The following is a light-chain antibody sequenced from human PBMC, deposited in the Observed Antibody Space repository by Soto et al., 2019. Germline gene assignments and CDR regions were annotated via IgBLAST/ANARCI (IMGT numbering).Light chain of an antibody. CDR1: QRISSW. J-gene: IGKJ4*01. CDR2: KAS. CDR3: QQYDSYSPLT. V-gene: IGKV1-5*03. Sequence: DIQMTQSASTLSASVGDRVTITCPACQRISSWLAWYQQKPGKAPKVLIYKASSLQSGVPSRFSGSGSGTEFTLTISSLQPDDFATYYCQQYDSYSPLTFGGGTKVDIK.